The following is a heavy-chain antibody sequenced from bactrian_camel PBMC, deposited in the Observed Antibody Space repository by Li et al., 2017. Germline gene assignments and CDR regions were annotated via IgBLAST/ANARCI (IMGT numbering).Heavy chain of an antibody. CDR1: EDILESYC. CDR3: AARRFYCSTLDDYNY. Sequence: HVQLVESGGGSVQIGGSLRLACVVPEDILESYCMNWWRQAPGKEREGVATLTVGGHTAYGTSVKGRFTISQENANDTVYLQMSDLKPEDTAMYYCAARRFYCSTLDDYNYWGQGTQVTVS. D-gene: IGHD3*01. CDR2: LTVGGHT. J-gene: IGHJ4*01. V-gene: IGHV3S53*01.